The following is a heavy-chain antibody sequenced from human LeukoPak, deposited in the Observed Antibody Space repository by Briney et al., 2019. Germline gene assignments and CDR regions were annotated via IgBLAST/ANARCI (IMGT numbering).Heavy chain of an antibody. Sequence: GGSLRLSCSASGFTFSSYWMHWVRHAPGKGLVWVSRINTDGSSTSYADSVKGRFTISRDNAKNSLYLQMNSLKTEDTAVYYCARGGGYYDSSPFDYWGQGTLVTVSS. CDR3: ARGGGYYDSSPFDY. CDR2: INTDGSST. D-gene: IGHD3-22*01. J-gene: IGHJ4*02. V-gene: IGHV3-74*01. CDR1: GFTFSSYW.